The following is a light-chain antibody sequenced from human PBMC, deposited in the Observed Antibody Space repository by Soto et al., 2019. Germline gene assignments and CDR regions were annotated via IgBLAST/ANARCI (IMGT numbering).Light chain of an antibody. J-gene: IGKJ4*01. V-gene: IGKV1-9*01. Sequence: QLTQSPSSLSASVGDRVTITCRASQGIASYLAWYQQKPGQAPNLLIYAASTLQSGVPSRFSGSGSGTDFTLTISSLQPEDCATYYCQQLNSYPLTFGGGTKVEI. CDR2: AAS. CDR3: QQLNSYPLT. CDR1: QGIASY.